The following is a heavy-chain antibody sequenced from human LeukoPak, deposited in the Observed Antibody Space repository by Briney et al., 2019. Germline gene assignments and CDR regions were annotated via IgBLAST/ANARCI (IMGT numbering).Heavy chain of an antibody. D-gene: IGHD2-15*01. Sequence: SVKVSCKASGGTFSSYAIGWVRQAPGQGLEWMGRIIPILGIANYAQKFQGRVTITADKSTSTAYMELSSQRSEDTAVYYCARVPCSGGSCYFDDAFDIWGQGTMVTVSS. J-gene: IGHJ3*02. CDR1: GGTFSSYA. CDR2: IIPILGIA. V-gene: IGHV1-69*04. CDR3: ARVPCSGGSCYFDDAFDI.